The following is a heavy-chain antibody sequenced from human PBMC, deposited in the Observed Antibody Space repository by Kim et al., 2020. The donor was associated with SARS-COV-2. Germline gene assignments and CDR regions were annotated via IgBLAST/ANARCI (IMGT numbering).Heavy chain of an antibody. CDR3: ARARGLKNWFDP. D-gene: IGHD3-10*01. J-gene: IGHJ5*02. CDR1: GGSFSGYY. CDR2: INHSGST. V-gene: IGHV4-34*01. Sequence: SETLSLTCAVYGGSFSGYYWSWIRQPPGKGLEWIGEINHSGSTNYNPSLKSRVTISVDTSKNQFSLKLSSVTAADTAVYYCARARGLKNWFDPWGQGTLVTVSS.